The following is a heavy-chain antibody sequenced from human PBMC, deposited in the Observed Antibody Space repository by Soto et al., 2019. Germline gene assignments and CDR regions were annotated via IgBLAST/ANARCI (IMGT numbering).Heavy chain of an antibody. CDR2: INSDGSST. CDR3: ARDGRNGIDY. D-gene: IGHD1-1*01. J-gene: IGHJ4*02. V-gene: IGHV3-74*01. CDR1: GFTFSNYW. Sequence: EVQLVESGGGLVQPGGSLRLSCAASGFTFSNYWMHWVRQAPGKGLVWVSRINSDGSSTSYADSVKGRFTISRDNARNTLYLQRNSLRAEDTAVYFCARDGRNGIDYWGQGTLVTVSS.